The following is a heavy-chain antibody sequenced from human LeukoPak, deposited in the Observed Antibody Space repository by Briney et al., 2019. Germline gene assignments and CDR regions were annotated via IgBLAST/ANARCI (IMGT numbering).Heavy chain of an antibody. D-gene: IGHD6-19*01. J-gene: IGHJ6*03. CDR1: GYTFSRHY. CDR3: ARAAIAVAGDYHYHYMDV. Sequence: GASVNVSCKASGYTFSRHYMHWVRQAPGQGLEWMGWISHNGADTDYAQRLQGRVTMTRDTSISTAYMELRRLRSDDTAVYYCARAAIAVAGDYHYHYMDVWGKGTTVTVSS. CDR2: ISHNGADT. V-gene: IGHV1-2*02.